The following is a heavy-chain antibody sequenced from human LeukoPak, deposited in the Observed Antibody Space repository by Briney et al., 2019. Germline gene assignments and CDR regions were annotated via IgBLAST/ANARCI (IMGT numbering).Heavy chain of an antibody. J-gene: IGHJ4*02. CDR2: IKGDGTGT. V-gene: IGHV3-7*01. D-gene: IGHD6-19*01. CDR1: GFIFSTHW. Sequence: PGGSLRLSCAASGFIFSTHWMSWVRQAPGKGLEWVAIIKGDGTGTLYADSVKGRFTISRDNTKSSLYLQINSLRAEDTAVYYCVGGGGWLPDFWGQGVLVTVSS. CDR3: VGGGGWLPDF.